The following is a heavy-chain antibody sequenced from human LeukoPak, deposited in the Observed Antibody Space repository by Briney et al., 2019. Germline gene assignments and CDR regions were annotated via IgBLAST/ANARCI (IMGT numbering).Heavy chain of an antibody. D-gene: IGHD3-22*01. Sequence: PSGTLPLTCEVSGVSISSGNWWSWVRQPPGKGLEWIGQIYHSGSTNYNPPLKSRVTISVDKSKNHFSLRLSSVTAADTAVYYCARENDSGYSLNYWGQGTLVTVSS. V-gene: IGHV4-4*02. CDR1: GVSISSGNW. J-gene: IGHJ4*02. CDR2: IYHSGST. CDR3: ARENDSGYSLNY.